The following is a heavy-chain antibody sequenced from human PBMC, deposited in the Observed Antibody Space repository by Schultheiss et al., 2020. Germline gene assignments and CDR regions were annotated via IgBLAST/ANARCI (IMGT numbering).Heavy chain of an antibody. CDR3: ARAKSGSSFYFDL. D-gene: IGHD1-26*01. Sequence: CGSLRLSCAASGLIVNRNYMNWVRQAPGKGLEWVAIVYDRDTTNYADSVRGRFTVSRDDSKNTVSLQMNSLRAEDTAVYYCARAKSGSSFYFDLWGQGALVTVS. CDR2: VYDRDTT. CDR1: GLIVNRNY. V-gene: IGHV3-53*05. J-gene: IGHJ4*02.